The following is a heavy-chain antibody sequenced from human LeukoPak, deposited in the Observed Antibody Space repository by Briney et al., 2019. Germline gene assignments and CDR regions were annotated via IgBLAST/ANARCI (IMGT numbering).Heavy chain of an antibody. CDR1: GGSISSGGYY. J-gene: IGHJ4*02. CDR3: ARDRDYDYIWWTYRVFDY. D-gene: IGHD3-16*02. Sequence: SQTLSLTCTVSGGSISSGGYYWSWIRQHPGKGLEWIGYIYYSGSTYYNPSLKSRVTISVDTSKNQFSLKLSSVTAADTAVYYCARDRDYDYIWWTYRVFDYWGQGTLVTVSS. CDR2: IYYSGST. V-gene: IGHV4-31*03.